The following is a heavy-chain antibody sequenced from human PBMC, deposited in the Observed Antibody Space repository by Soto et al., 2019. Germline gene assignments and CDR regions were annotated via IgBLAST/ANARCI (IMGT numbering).Heavy chain of an antibody. CDR3: ARRVYCSGGSCYSQGWFDP. D-gene: IGHD2-15*01. J-gene: IGHJ5*02. CDR1: GGSISSYY. V-gene: IGHV4-59*01. CDR2: IYYSGST. Sequence: LSLTCTVSGGSISSYYWSWIRQPPGKGLEWIGYIYYSGSTNYNPSLKSRVTISVDTSKNQFSLKLSSVTAADTAVYYCARRVYCSGGSCYSQGWFDPWGQGTLVTV.